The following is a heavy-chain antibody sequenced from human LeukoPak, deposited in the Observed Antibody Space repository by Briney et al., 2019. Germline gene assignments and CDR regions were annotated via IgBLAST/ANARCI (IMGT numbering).Heavy chain of an antibody. V-gene: IGHV3-15*01. J-gene: IGHJ5*02. D-gene: IGHD2/OR15-2a*01. Sequence: KPGGSLRLSCVVSGFTFSDEWMNWVRQAPGKGLEWVGHIKSKTDGGTADYAAPVKGRFTISRDDSRNTLFLQMNSLRTEDTAVYYCAPPRNYFGAWGQGTLVTVSS. CDR2: IKSKTDGGTA. CDR1: GFTFSDEW. CDR3: APPRNYFGA.